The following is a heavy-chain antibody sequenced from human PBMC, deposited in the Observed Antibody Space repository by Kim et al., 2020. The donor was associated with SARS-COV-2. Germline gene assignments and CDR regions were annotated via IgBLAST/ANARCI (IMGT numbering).Heavy chain of an antibody. CDR2: ISAYNGNT. J-gene: IGHJ6*02. CDR3: ARDPVDTIFGVVIGASGYYYVMDV. V-gene: IGHV1-18*01. Sequence: ASVKVSCKASGYTFTSYGISWVRQAPGQGLEWMGWISAYNGNTNYAQKLQCRVTMTTDTSTSTAYMELRSLRSDDTAVYYCARDPVDTIFGVVIGASGYYYVMDVWGQGTTGTVSS. CDR1: GYTFTSYG. D-gene: IGHD3-3*01.